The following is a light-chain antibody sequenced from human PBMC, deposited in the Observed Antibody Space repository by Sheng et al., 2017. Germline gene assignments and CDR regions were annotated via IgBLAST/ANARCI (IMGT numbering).Light chain of an antibody. J-gene: IGLJ1*01. CDR3: SSFITGSSLDV. Sequence: QSALTQPASVSGSPGTWVTISCTGTSSDVGGYDFVSWYQQHPDKAPKLILFNVNNRPSGVSHRFSGSKSGNTASLTISGLQIEDEADYYCSSFITGSSLDVFGTGTKVTVL. V-gene: IGLV2-14*03. CDR2: NVN. CDR1: SSDVGGYDF.